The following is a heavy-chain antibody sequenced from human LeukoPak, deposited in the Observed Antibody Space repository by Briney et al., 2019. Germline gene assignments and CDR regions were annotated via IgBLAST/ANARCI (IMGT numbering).Heavy chain of an antibody. J-gene: IGHJ6*02. V-gene: IGHV1-18*01. CDR2: ISAYNGNT. Sequence: ASVKVSCKASGYTFTSYGISWVRRAPGQGLEWMGWISAYNGNTNYAQKLQGRVTMTTDTSTSTAYMELRSLRSDDTAVYYCARDQLVGATEVYGMDVWGQGTTVTVSS. CDR3: ARDQLVGATEVYGMDV. CDR1: GYTFTSYG. D-gene: IGHD1-26*01.